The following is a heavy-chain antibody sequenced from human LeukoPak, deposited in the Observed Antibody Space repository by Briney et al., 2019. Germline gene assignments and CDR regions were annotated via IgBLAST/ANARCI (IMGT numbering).Heavy chain of an antibody. CDR1: GGSISSGSYY. J-gene: IGHJ4*02. CDR2: IYYSGST. V-gene: IGHV4-39*07. D-gene: IGHD6-19*01. Sequence: PSETLSLTCTVSGGSISSGSYYWGWIRQPPGKGLEWIGSIYYSGSTYYNLSLKSRVTISVDTSKNQFSLKLSSVTAADTAVYYCARDYSSGWYDYWGQGTLVTVSS. CDR3: ARDYSSGWYDY.